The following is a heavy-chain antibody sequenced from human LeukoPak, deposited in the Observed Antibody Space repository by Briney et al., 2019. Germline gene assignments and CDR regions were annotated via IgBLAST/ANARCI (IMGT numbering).Heavy chain of an antibody. CDR1: GDSISSSNW. D-gene: IGHD3-10*01. CDR3: ARVFKGGYYYGSGSYQFDY. J-gene: IGHJ4*02. CDR2: IYHNGST. Sequence: SGTLSLTCDVSGDSISSSNWWSWVRQPPGKGLEWIGEIYHNGSTNYNPSLKSRVIISVDKAKNQLSLKLTSVTAADTAVYYCARVFKGGYYYGSGSYQFDYWGQGTLVTVSS. V-gene: IGHV4-4*02.